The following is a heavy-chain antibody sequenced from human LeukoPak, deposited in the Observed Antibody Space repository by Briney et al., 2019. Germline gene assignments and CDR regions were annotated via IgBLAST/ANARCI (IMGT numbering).Heavy chain of an antibody. V-gene: IGHV3-74*01. J-gene: IGHJ3*02. CDR2: INSDGGIT. CDR3: ATIPAGGAYDI. Sequence: GGSLRLSCAASGFTFSTYYMHWVRQAPGKGLVWVSRINSDGGITTYADSVKGRFTISRDNAKNSLYLQMNSLRAEDTAVYYCATIPAGGAYDIWGQGTMVTVSS. CDR1: GFTFSTYY. D-gene: IGHD4/OR15-4a*01.